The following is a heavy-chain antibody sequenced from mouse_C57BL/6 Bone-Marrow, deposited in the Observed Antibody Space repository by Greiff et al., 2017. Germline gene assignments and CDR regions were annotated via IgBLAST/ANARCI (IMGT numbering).Heavy chain of an antibody. V-gene: IGHV1-64*01. J-gene: IGHJ2*01. CDR1: GYTFTSYW. CDR3: SSQLTSYGYDY. CDR2: IHPNSGST. Sequence: QVQLQQPGAELVKPGASVKMSCKASGYTFTSYWMHWVKQRPGQGLEWIGMIHPNSGSTNYNEKFKSKATLTVDKSSSTAYMQLSSRTSEDSAVYCCSSQLTSYGYDYCDRGHTPTVSS. D-gene: IGHD1-2*01.